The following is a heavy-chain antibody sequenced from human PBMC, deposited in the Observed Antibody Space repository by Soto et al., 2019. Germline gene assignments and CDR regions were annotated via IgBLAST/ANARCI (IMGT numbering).Heavy chain of an antibody. D-gene: IGHD6-19*01. CDR1: GFTFSSSA. J-gene: IGHJ5*02. V-gene: IGHV1-58*01. CDR2: IVLGNGNT. CDR3: ATRIGNIGWYWLDT. Sequence: QMHLVQSGPEVKRPGTSLKVSCKASGFTFSSSAVHWVRQARGQPLEWIGWIVLGNGNTNYAQKFQQRVTITRDMSTSTAYMEVRSLTYEDTAVYYCATRIGNIGWYWLDTWGQGTLVTVSS.